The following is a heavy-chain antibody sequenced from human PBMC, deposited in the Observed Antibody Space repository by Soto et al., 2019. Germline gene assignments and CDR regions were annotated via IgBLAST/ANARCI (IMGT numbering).Heavy chain of an antibody. Sequence: PGGSLRLSCAASGFTFSSYSMNWVRQAPGKGLEWVSSISSSSSYIYYADSVKGRFTISRDNSKNTLYLQMNSLRAEDTAVYYCAKVERWLQYLDYWGQGTLVTVSS. V-gene: IGHV3-21*04. CDR1: GFTFSSYS. D-gene: IGHD4-4*01. CDR2: ISSSSSYI. CDR3: AKVERWLQYLDY. J-gene: IGHJ4*02.